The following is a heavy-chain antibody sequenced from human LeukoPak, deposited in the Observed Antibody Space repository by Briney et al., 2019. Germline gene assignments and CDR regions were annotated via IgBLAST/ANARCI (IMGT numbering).Heavy chain of an antibody. CDR3: AKNRGAGSHYYYHMNV. CDR1: GFTFRSYG. CDR2: ISYDVTNK. J-gene: IGHJ6*03. Sequence: GRSLRLSCAASGFTFRSYGMHWVRQAPGKGLEWVAVISYDVTNKYYADSVKGRFTISRDNSKNTLYLQLNSLRVEDTAVYYCAKNRGAGSHYYYHMNVWGKGTTVTVSS. V-gene: IGHV3-30*18. D-gene: IGHD1-26*01.